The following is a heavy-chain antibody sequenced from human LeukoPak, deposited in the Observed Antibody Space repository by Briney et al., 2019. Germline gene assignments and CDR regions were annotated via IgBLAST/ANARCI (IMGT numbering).Heavy chain of an antibody. D-gene: IGHD6-19*01. V-gene: IGHV3-7*03. Sequence: GGSLRLSCAASGFTFSSYWMTWVRQAPGKGLEWVANIRQDGSERNYVDSVKGRFTISRDNAKNSLYLQMNTLRDEDTAVYYCATGAGCGYWGQGTLVTVSS. CDR1: GFTFSSYW. J-gene: IGHJ4*02. CDR2: IRQDGSER. CDR3: ATGAGCGY.